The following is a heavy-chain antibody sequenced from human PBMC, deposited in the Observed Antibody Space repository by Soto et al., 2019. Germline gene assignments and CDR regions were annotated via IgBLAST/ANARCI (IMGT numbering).Heavy chain of an antibody. CDR1: DYSFTGYK. Sequence: QVQLVQSGAEVMKPGASVKVSCKAYDYSFTGYKIDWVRQAPGQGLEWMGWIDPNIGVTHYARKFQGRVTMTRDTSISTAYLEMRRLTSDDTAVYYCATNHRSSTSRGSDFDPWGQGTQVIVSS. J-gene: IGHJ5*02. V-gene: IGHV1-2*02. D-gene: IGHD2-2*01. CDR3: ATNHRSSTSRGSDFDP. CDR2: IDPNIGVT.